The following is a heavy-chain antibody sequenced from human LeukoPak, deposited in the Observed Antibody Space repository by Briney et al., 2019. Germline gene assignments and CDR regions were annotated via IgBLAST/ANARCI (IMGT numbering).Heavy chain of an antibody. D-gene: IGHD6-13*01. CDR1: GFTFSSYA. CDR3: MKRGSSWSIDY. CDR2: ISSSGDST. J-gene: IGHJ4*02. V-gene: IGHV3-64D*06. Sequence: GGSLRLSCSASGFTFSSYAIHWVRQAPGKGLEYVSAISSSGDSTYYADSVKGRFTISRDNSKNTLHLEMSSLRAEDTAVYYCMKRGSSWSIDYWGQGTLVTVSS.